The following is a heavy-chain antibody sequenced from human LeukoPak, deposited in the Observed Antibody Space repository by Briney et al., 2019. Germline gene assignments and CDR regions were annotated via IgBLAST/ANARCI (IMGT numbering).Heavy chain of an antibody. CDR1: GGSISSGGYS. J-gene: IGHJ1*01. CDR3: DRGGGLLLPYVYFQH. CDR2: IYHGGST. Sequence: SETLSLTCAVSGGSISSGGYSWSWIRQPPGKGLEWIGYIYHGGSTYYNPSLKRRVTISVDRSKNQFSLKLSSVTAADTAVYYCDRGGGLLLPYVYFQHWGQGTLVTVSS. D-gene: IGHD3-22*01. V-gene: IGHV4-30-2*01.